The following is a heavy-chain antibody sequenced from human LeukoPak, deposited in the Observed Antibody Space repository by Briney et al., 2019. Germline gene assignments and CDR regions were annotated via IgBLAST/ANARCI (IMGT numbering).Heavy chain of an antibody. CDR3: ARGGYSGYVDLDY. Sequence: SETLSLTCTVSGYSISNGYYWGWIRRPPGKGLEWIGTTYHSGTSYYNPSLKSRVTISVDTSKNQSSLKLSSVTAADTAVYYCARGGYSGYVDLDYWGQGTLVTVSS. V-gene: IGHV4-38-2*02. D-gene: IGHD5-12*01. CDR2: TYHSGTS. CDR1: GYSISNGYY. J-gene: IGHJ4*02.